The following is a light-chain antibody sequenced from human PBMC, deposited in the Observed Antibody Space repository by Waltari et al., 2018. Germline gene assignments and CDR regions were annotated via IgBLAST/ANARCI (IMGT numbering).Light chain of an antibody. Sequence: DIQMTQSPVSLSASVGDTVTITCRASHNIGTFLSWYQQRPAKAPTVLIYAASTLQREVPSRFSGSGSGTDFTLTIFSLQPEDFATYFCQQTYSALCCTFGQGTKLEIK. J-gene: IGKJ2*02. V-gene: IGKV1-39*01. CDR3: QQTYSALCCT. CDR2: AAS. CDR1: HNIGTF.